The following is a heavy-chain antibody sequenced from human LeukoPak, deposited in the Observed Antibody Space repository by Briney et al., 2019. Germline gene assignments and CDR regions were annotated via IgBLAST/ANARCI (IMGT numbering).Heavy chain of an antibody. Sequence: GGSLRLSCAVSGFTFKLYWIDWVRQAPGEGPGWVSRNNDDGSDTIYADSVKGRFTISRDDAKNMLFLQMNSLSAEDTAVYYCVRGGPSTWSWGQGTVVTVSS. CDR2: NNDDGSDT. J-gene: IGHJ5*02. D-gene: IGHD2-15*01. CDR1: GFTFKLYW. V-gene: IGHV3-74*01. CDR3: VRGGPSTWS.